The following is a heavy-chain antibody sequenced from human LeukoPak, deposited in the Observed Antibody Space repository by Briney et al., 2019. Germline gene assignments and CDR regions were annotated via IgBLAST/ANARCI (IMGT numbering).Heavy chain of an antibody. CDR3: AKSPYYFDY. Sequence: SETPSLTCTVSGGSISSYYWSWIRQPPGKGLEWIGYVYYSGSTNYNPSLKSRVTMSVDTSKNQFSLKLSSVTAADTAVYYCAKSPYYFDYWGQGTLVTVSS. V-gene: IGHV4-59*01. CDR2: VYYSGST. J-gene: IGHJ4*02. CDR1: GGSISSYY.